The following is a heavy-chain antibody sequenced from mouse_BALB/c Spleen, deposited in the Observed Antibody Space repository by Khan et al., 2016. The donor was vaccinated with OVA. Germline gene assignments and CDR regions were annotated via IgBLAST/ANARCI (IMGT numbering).Heavy chain of an antibody. CDR2: ISSGGDYT. Sequence: EVELVESGGDLVKPGGSLKLSCAASGFTFSSYSMSWVRQTPDKRLEWVATISSGGDYTYSPDSVKGRFTISRDNAKNTLYLQMTSLKSEDTAMYYGASHLTGSFAYWGQGTLVTVSA. CDR3: ASHLTGSFAY. D-gene: IGHD4-1*01. J-gene: IGHJ3*01. V-gene: IGHV5-6*01. CDR1: GFTFSSYS.